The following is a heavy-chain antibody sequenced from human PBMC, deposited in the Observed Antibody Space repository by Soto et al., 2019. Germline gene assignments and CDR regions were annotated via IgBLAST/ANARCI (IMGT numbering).Heavy chain of an antibody. Sequence: QVQLVQSGAEVKKPGSSVKVSCKASGGTFSSYAISWVRQAPGQGLEWMGGIIPIFGTANYAQKFQGRVTINADESTSTAYMELSSLRSEDTAVYYCARSESEQAPPWYFDLWGRGTLVTVSS. V-gene: IGHV1-69*01. D-gene: IGHD6-13*01. CDR2: IIPIFGTA. CDR3: ARSESEQAPPWYFDL. CDR1: GGTFSSYA. J-gene: IGHJ2*01.